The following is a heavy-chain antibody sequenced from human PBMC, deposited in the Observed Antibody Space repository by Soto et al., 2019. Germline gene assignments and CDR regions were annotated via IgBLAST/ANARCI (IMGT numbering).Heavy chain of an antibody. J-gene: IGHJ4*02. V-gene: IGHV1-18*01. D-gene: IGHD3-22*01. CDR1: GYTFTSYG. CDR2: ISAYNGNT. CDR3: ARDHYYDSSGYPDY. Sequence: ASVKVSCTASGYTFTSYGISWVRQAPGQGLEWMGWISAYNGNTNYAQKLQGRVTMTTDTSTSTAYMELRSLRSDDTAVYYCARDHYYDSSGYPDYWGQGTLVTVSS.